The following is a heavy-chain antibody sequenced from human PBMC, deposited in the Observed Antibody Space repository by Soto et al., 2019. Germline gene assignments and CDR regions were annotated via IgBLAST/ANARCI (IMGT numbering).Heavy chain of an antibody. Sequence: PEGSLRLSCAASVFTFSTYAMGWVRQTPGKGPEWASSISGSGDKTFYADFGKGRFTISRDNSKNTVFLQLNSLRGEDTAIYYCAKRWSPLAATPTFDYWGPGTLVTVSS. CDR2: ISGSGDKT. CDR1: VFTFSTYA. CDR3: AKRWSPLAATPTFDY. D-gene: IGHD2-15*01. J-gene: IGHJ4*02. V-gene: IGHV3-23*01.